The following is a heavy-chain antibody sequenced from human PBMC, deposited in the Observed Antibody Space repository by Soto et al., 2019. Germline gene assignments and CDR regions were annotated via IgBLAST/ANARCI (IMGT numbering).Heavy chain of an antibody. V-gene: IGHV4-61*08. CDR2: IYYSGST. CDR1: GGSISNGDYY. CDR3: ARHNYGSGSTYFDY. D-gene: IGHD3-10*01. Sequence: ASETLSLTCTVSGGSISNGDYYWSWIRQPPGKGLEWIGYIYYSGSTNYNPSLKSRVTISVDTSKNQFSLKLNSMTAADTAVYYCARHNYGSGSTYFDYWGQGTLVTVSS. J-gene: IGHJ4*02.